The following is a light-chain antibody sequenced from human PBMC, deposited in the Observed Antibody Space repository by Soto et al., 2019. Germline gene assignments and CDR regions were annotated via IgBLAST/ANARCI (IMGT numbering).Light chain of an antibody. V-gene: IGKV3-15*01. Sequence: EIVLTQSPGTLSFSPGERATLSCRASQSVSYNYLAWYQQKPGQAPRLLMYSASTRATGIPARFSGSGSGTEFTLTISSLQSEDFAVYYCQQYSQWPLTFGGGTKVDIK. J-gene: IGKJ4*01. CDR3: QQYSQWPLT. CDR2: SAS. CDR1: QSVSYN.